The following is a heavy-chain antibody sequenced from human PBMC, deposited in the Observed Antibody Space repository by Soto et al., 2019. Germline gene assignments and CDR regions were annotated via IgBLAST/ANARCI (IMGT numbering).Heavy chain of an antibody. Sequence: GGSLRLSCAASGFTFSSYWMHWVRQAPGEGLVWVSRINSDGSSTSYADSVKGRFTISRDNAKNTLYLQMNSLRAEDTAVYYCARDALVDTAMVDYYYGMDVWGQGTTVTV. D-gene: IGHD5-18*01. J-gene: IGHJ6*02. CDR1: GFTFSSYW. CDR3: ARDALVDTAMVDYYYGMDV. CDR2: INSDGSST. V-gene: IGHV3-74*01.